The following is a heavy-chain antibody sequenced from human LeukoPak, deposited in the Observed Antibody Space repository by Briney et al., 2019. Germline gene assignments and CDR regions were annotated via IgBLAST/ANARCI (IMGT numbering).Heavy chain of an antibody. CDR1: GFTFSSYA. D-gene: IGHD3-3*01. CDR2: ISGSGGST. CDR3: AKGLLYYDFWSGCDY. J-gene: IGHJ4*02. Sequence: HPGGSLRLSCAASGFTFSSYAMSWVHQAPGKGLEWVSAISGSGGSTYYADSVKGRFTISRDNSKNTLYLQMNSLRAEDTAVYYCAKGLLYYDFWSGCDYWGQGTLVTVSS. V-gene: IGHV3-23*01.